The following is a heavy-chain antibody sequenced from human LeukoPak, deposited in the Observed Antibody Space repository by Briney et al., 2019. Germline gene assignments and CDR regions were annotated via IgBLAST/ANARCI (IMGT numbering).Heavy chain of an antibody. CDR2: IYYSGST. CDR3: ARGSIWSQFNLDY. V-gene: IGHV4-59*02. CDR1: GASVSSYY. J-gene: IGHJ4*02. D-gene: IGHD6-13*01. Sequence: SETLSLTCTVSGASVSSYYWSWIRQPPGKGLEWIGYIYYSGSTYNPSLKSRVTISIDTSKNQFSLKLNSMTAADTAVYYCARGSIWSQFNLDYWGQGTLVTVSS.